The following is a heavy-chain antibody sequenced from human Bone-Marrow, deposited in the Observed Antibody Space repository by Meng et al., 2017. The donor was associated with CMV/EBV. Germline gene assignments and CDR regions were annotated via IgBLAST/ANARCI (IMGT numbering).Heavy chain of an antibody. D-gene: IGHD2-2*03. Sequence: GGSLRLSCAASGFTFSSYAMSWVRQAPGKGLEWVSVIYSGVTSTYYANSVKGRFTISRDNSKNSLYLQMNSLRAEDTAVYYCARDYGYCSSTSCYPPYYYYYGMDVWGQGTTVTVSS. V-gene: IGHV3-23*03. CDR3: ARDYGYCSSTSCYPPYYYYYGMDV. CDR2: IYSGVTST. J-gene: IGHJ6*01. CDR1: GFTFSSYA.